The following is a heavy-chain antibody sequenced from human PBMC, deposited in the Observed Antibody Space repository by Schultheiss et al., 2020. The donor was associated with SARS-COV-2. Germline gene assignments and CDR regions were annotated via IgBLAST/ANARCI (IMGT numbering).Heavy chain of an antibody. Sequence: SGPTLVKPTQTLTLTCTFSGFSLSTSGVGVGWIRQPPGTALEWLALIYWDDDKRYSPSLKSRLTITKDTSKNQVVLTMTNMDPVDTATYYCAHDGVYSSGGYAKSFDYWGQGTLVTVSS. CDR3: AHDGVYSSGGYAKSFDY. CDR2: IYWDDDK. V-gene: IGHV2-5*02. CDR1: GFSLSTSGVG. J-gene: IGHJ4*02. D-gene: IGHD6-19*01.